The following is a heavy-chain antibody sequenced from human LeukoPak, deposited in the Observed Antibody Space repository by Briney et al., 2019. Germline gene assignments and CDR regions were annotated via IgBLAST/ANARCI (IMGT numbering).Heavy chain of an antibody. CDR2: INHSGST. CDR3: ARGRRGLKSFDY. V-gene: IGHV4-34*01. D-gene: IGHD3/OR15-3a*01. J-gene: IGHJ4*02. CDR1: GGSFSGYY. Sequence: RPSETLSLTCAVYGGSFSGYYWSWIRQPPGKGLEWIGEINHSGSTNYNPSLKSRVTISVDTSKNQFSLKLSSVTAADTAVYYCARGRRGLKSFDYWGQGTLVTVSS.